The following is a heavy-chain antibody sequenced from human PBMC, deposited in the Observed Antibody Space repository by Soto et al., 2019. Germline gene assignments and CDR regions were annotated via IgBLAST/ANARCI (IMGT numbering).Heavy chain of an antibody. D-gene: IGHD4-17*01. V-gene: IGHV3-23*01. CDR1: GFTFSKYA. CDR3: AKDAVYGDGFWLPES. J-gene: IGHJ5*02. CDR2: ILGSGGT. Sequence: GGSLRLSCAASGFTFSKYAMMWVRQAPGKGLERVAGILGSGGTYHTDSVKGRFNISKDNSLSTLYLQMDFLRADDTAVYYCAKDAVYGDGFWLPESWGQGTLVTVSS.